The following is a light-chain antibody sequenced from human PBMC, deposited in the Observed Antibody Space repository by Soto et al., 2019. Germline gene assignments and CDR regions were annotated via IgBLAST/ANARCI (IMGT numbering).Light chain of an antibody. CDR1: QSLSSGY. J-gene: IGKJ1*01. V-gene: IGKV3-20*01. CDR2: DAS. Sequence: EIVLTQSPGTLSLSPGGRVTLSCRASQSLSSGYLAWYQQKSGQAPRLLIYDASRRATGIPERFSGSGSGTDFTLTINRLEPEDFAVYYCQQYGSSPTFGLGTKVDIK. CDR3: QQYGSSPT.